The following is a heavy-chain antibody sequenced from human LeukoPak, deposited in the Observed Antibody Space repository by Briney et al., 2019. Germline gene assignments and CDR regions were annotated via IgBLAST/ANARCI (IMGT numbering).Heavy chain of an antibody. D-gene: IGHD6-6*01. CDR1: GYTFTGYY. V-gene: IGHV1-2*02. J-gene: IGHJ5*02. CDR2: INPNSGGT. Sequence: ASVKVSCKASGYTFTGYYMHWVRQAPGQGLEWMGWINPNSGGTNYAQKFQGRVTMTRDTSISTAYMELSRLRSDDTAVYYCAGDPREAARTNWFDPWGQGTLVTVSS. CDR3: AGDPREAARTNWFDP.